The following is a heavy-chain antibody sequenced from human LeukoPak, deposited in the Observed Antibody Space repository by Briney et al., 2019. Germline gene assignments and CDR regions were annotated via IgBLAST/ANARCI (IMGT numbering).Heavy chain of an antibody. CDR2: IYHSGST. J-gene: IGHJ4*02. Sequence: SETLSLTCAVSGYSISSGYYWGWIRQPPGKGLEWIGNIYHSGSTYYNPSLKSRVTISVDTSKNQFSLKVTAVTAADAAVYYCARLVSGYLDYWGQGILVTVSS. V-gene: IGHV4-38-2*01. D-gene: IGHD2-15*01. CDR1: GYSISSGYY. CDR3: ARLVSGYLDY.